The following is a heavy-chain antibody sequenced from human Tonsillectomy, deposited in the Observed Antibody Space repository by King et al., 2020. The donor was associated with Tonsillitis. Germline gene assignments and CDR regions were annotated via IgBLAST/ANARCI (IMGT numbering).Heavy chain of an antibody. V-gene: IGHV4-39*01. CDR3: ARHWALDFRSGTDGFEM. Sequence: QLQESGPRLVKPSETRSLTCTVSGDSITSSNYSWGCIRQPPGKGLEWIGSIPYSWDTYYNPSLKRRVTISVDPSKNQFSLKLSSVTAADTALFYCARHWALDFRSGTDGFEMGGQGTMVTVSS. D-gene: IGHD3-3*01. CDR1: GDSITSSNYS. J-gene: IGHJ3*02. CDR2: IPYSWDT.